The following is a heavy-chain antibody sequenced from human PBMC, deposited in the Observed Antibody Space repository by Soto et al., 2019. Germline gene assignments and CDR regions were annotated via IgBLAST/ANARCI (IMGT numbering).Heavy chain of an antibody. V-gene: IGHV4-59*01. CDR2: IYYSGST. CDR3: ARDRRLGVTTSHGPNYYYYGMDV. Sequence: QVQLQESGPGLVKPSETLSLTCTVSGGSISSYYWSWIRQPPGKGLEWIGYIYYSGSTNYNPSLKSRVTISVDTSKNQFSLKLSSVTAADTAVYYCARDRRLGVTTSHGPNYYYYGMDVWGQGTTVTVSS. CDR1: GGSISSYY. D-gene: IGHD4-17*01. J-gene: IGHJ6*02.